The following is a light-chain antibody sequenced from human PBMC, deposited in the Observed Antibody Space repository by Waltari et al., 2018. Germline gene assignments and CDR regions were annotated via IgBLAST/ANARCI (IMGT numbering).Light chain of an antibody. CDR2: GST. CDR1: GSNIGAGYD. Sequence: QSVLTQPPSVSGAPGQRVTISCTGSGSNIGAGYDVHWYQQLPRAAPKLLIDGSTSRPLGVPDRFFGSTSGTSASLAITGLQAEDEADYYCQSYDTSLMSVVFGGGTKLTVL. V-gene: IGLV1-40*01. J-gene: IGLJ3*02. CDR3: QSYDTSLMSVV.